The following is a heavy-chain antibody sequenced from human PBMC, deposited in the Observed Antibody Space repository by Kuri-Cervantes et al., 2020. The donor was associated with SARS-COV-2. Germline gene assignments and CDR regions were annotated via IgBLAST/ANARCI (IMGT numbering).Heavy chain of an antibody. V-gene: IGHV3-48*03. Sequence: GESLKISCAASGFTFSSYEMNWVRQAPGKGLEWVSYISSSGSTIYYADSVKGRFTISRDNARSSLYLQIDSLTAEDTAVYFCARGLSTAVGTRGAFDVWGRGTMVTVSS. CDR1: GFTFSSYE. CDR2: ISSSGSTI. CDR3: ARGLSTAVGTRGAFDV. D-gene: IGHD4-23*01. J-gene: IGHJ3*01.